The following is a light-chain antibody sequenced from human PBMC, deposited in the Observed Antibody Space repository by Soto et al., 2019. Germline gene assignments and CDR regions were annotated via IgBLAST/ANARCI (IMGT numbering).Light chain of an antibody. CDR2: DAS. Sequence: EIVWTQSPGTLSLSPGVRATLSCRASQSVSSGYLAWYQQKPGQAPRLLICDASSRATGISDRFSGSGSGIDFTLTISRLEPEDFAVYYCQQYGRSPWTFGQGTKVEVK. V-gene: IGKV3-20*01. CDR1: QSVSSGY. CDR3: QQYGRSPWT. J-gene: IGKJ1*01.